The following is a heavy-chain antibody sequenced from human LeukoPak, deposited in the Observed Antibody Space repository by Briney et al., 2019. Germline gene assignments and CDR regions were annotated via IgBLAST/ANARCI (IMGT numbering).Heavy chain of an antibody. CDR1: GYTFTSYG. Sequence: ASVKVSCKASGYTFTSYGISWVRQAPGQGLEWMGWISAYNGNTNYAQKVQGRVTMTTDTSTSTAYMELSSLRSEDTAVYYCATRGEVVVTAMDYFDYWGQGTLVTVSS. CDR3: ATRGEVVVTAMDYFDY. D-gene: IGHD2-21*02. V-gene: IGHV1-18*01. J-gene: IGHJ4*02. CDR2: ISAYNGNT.